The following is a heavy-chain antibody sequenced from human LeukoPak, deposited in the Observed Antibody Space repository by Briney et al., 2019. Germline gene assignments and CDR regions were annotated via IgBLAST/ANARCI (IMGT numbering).Heavy chain of an antibody. CDR2: IHTSGST. CDR3: ARETEVPGGRSWDF. Sequence: SETLSLTCTVSGGSISSYYWTWIRQPAEKGLEWIGRIHTSGSTNHNPSLQSRVTMSVDTSNNQLSLKLSSVTAAHTAVYYCARETEVPGGRSWDFWGQGTLVTVSS. V-gene: IGHV4-4*07. D-gene: IGHD6-19*01. CDR1: GGSISSYY. J-gene: IGHJ4*02.